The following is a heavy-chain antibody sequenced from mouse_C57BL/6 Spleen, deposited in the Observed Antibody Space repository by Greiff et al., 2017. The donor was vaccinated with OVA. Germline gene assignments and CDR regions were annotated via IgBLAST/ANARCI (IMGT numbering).Heavy chain of an antibody. CDR2: IRLKSDNYAT. Sequence: EVKVVESGGGLVQPGGSMKLSCVASGFTFSNYWMNWVRQSPEKGLEWVAQIRLKSDNYATHYAESVKGRFTISRDDSKSSVYLQMNNLRAEDTGIYYCTTEDWYFDVWGTGTTVTVSS. CDR3: TTEDWYFDV. CDR1: GFTFSNYW. V-gene: IGHV6-3*01. D-gene: IGHD3-1*01. J-gene: IGHJ1*03.